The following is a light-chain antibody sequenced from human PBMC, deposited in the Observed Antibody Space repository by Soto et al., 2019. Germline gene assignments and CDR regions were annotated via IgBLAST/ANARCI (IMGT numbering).Light chain of an antibody. Sequence: QSALTQPASVSDSPGQSITISCTGTSXDVGGSNFVSWYQQHPGKPPKLIIYDVANRPSGVSNRFSGSKSGSTASLIISRLQTEDEADYYCVSYTSSTTYVFGTGTKGTVL. CDR1: SXDVGGSNF. CDR3: VSYTSSTTYV. V-gene: IGLV2-14*03. J-gene: IGLJ1*01. CDR2: DVA.